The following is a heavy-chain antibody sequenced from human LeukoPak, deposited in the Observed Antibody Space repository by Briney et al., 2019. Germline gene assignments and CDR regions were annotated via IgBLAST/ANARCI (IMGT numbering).Heavy chain of an antibody. CDR3: AKETYYYDSSGYLFDY. CDR2: ISGSGGST. V-gene: IGHV3-23*01. J-gene: IGHJ4*02. CDR1: GFTFSSYA. D-gene: IGHD3-22*01. Sequence: GGSLRLSCAASGFTFSSYAMSWVRQTPGKGLEWVSAISGSGGSTYYADSVKGRFTISRDNSKNTLYLQMNSLRAEDTAVYYCAKETYYYDSSGYLFDYWGQGTLVTVSS.